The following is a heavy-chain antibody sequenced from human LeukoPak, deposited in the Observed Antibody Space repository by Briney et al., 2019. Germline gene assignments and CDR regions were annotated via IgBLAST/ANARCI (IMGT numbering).Heavy chain of an antibody. CDR1: GYSISSGYY. D-gene: IGHD2-2*01. CDR3: ARLQDWVPAARFDY. CDR2: IYHSGST. J-gene: IGHJ4*02. V-gene: IGHV4-38-2*01. Sequence: PSETLSLTCAVSGYSISSGYYWGWIRQPPGKGLEWIGSIYHSGSTYYNPSLKSRVTISVDTSKNQFSLKLSSVTAADTAVYYCARLQDWVPAARFDYWGQGTLVTVSS.